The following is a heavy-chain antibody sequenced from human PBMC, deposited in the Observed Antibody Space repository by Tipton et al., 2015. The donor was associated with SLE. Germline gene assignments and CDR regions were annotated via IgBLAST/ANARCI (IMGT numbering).Heavy chain of an antibody. Sequence: TLSLTCTVSGASISSSSYYWGWIRQPPGKGLEWIGTIYYSGSTYYNPSLKSRVTISVDTSKNQFSLEVRSVTAADTAVYYCVRLRSKVLIDYWGQGTLVTVSS. J-gene: IGHJ4*02. CDR2: IYYSGST. D-gene: IGHD2-8*01. V-gene: IGHV4-39*07. CDR1: GASISSSSYY. CDR3: VRLRSKVLIDY.